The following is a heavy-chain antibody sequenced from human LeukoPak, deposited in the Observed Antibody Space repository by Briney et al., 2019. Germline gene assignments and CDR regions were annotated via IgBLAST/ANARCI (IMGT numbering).Heavy chain of an antibody. J-gene: IGHJ4*02. CDR3: AKGPYSSSGPFDY. D-gene: IGHD6-6*01. V-gene: IGHV3-30*18. Sequence: GSLRLSCAASRFTLSSYGMHWVRQAPGKGLEWVAVISFDGSNKYYVDSVKGRFTISRDNSKNTLYLQMNSLRAEDTAVYYCAKGPYSSSGPFDYWGQGTLVTVSS. CDR2: ISFDGSNK. CDR1: RFTLSSYG.